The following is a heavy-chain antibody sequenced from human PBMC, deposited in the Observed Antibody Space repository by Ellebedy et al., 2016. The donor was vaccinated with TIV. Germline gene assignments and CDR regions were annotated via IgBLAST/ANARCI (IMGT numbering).Heavy chain of an antibody. D-gene: IGHD3-22*01. V-gene: IGHV3-23*01. CDR2: ISSSGVSS. Sequence: GGSLRLSCAASGFTFRNFAMTWVRQAPGKGLEWVSSISSSGVSSDYADSVRGRVTISRDNSKSTLYLQMDSLRADDSAEYYCAKLDSSGYDYGRLYYWGQGTLVTVSS. J-gene: IGHJ4*02. CDR3: AKLDSSGYDYGRLYY. CDR1: GFTFRNFA.